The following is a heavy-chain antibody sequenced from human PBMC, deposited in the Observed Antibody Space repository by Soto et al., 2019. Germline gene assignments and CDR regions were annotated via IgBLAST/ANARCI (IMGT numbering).Heavy chain of an antibody. D-gene: IGHD2-15*01. CDR1: GFTFSSYG. CDR3: VKQAHGLDGVAFDY. J-gene: IGHJ4*02. Sequence: PGGSLRLSCAASGFTFSSYGMHWVRQAPGKGLEWVAVISYDGSNKYYADSVKGRFTISRDNSKNTLFLQMGSLRPEDTAIYYCVKQAHGLDGVAFDYWGQGTQVTVSS. V-gene: IGHV3-30*18. CDR2: ISYDGSNK.